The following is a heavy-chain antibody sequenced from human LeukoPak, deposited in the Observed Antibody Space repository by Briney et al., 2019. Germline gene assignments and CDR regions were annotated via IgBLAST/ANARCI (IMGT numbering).Heavy chain of an antibody. CDR3: ARDSSGSYAGWPDP. CDR2: INPNSGGT. V-gene: IGHV1-2*02. J-gene: IGHJ5*02. CDR1: GYTFTGYY. D-gene: IGHD1-26*01. Sequence: GASVKVSCKASGYTFTGYYMHWVRQAPGQGLEWMGWINPNSGGTNYAQKFQGRVTMTRDTSISTAYMELSGLRSDDTAVYYCARDSSGSYAGWPDPWGQGTLVTVSS.